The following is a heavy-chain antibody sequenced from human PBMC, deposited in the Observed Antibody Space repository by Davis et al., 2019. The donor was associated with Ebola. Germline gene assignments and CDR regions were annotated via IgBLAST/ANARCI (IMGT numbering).Heavy chain of an antibody. D-gene: IGHD2-2*01. Sequence: MPSETLSLTCAVYGGSSSGSYLSCICQPPAKGLEWIGEINHSGRTNYNPSPKSRITISVDTSKNQFSLKLSSVTAADTAVYYCARRSIVVVPAAGPPYNWFDPWGQGTLVTVSS. CDR1: GGSSSGSY. J-gene: IGHJ5*02. CDR3: ARRSIVVVPAAGPPYNWFDP. V-gene: IGHV4-34*01. CDR2: INHSGRT.